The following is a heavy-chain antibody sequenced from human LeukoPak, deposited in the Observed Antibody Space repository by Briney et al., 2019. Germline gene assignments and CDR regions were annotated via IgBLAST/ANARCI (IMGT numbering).Heavy chain of an antibody. CDR1: GGSISSYY. D-gene: IGHD3-22*01. Sequence: SETLSLTCTVSGGSISSYYWSWIRQPAGKGLEWIGRIYTSGSTNYNPSLKSRVTMSVDTSKNQFSLKLSSVTAADTAVYYCAKSKNYYDSSGYYSGGFDYWGQGTLATVSS. V-gene: IGHV4-4*07. CDR3: AKSKNYYDSSGYYSGGFDY. CDR2: IYTSGST. J-gene: IGHJ4*02.